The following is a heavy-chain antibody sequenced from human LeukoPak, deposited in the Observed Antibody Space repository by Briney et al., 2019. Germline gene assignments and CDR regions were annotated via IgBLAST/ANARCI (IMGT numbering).Heavy chain of an antibody. V-gene: IGHV3-30*04. D-gene: IGHD3-10*01. CDR1: GFTFSSYA. CDR2: ISYDGSNK. Sequence: GGSLRLSCAASGFTFSSYAMHWVRQAPGKGLEWVAVISYDGSNKYYADSVKGRFTISRDNSKNTLYLQMNSLRAEDTAVYYCAREARLWFGELLGNDAFDIWGQGTMVTVSS. CDR3: AREARLWFGELLGNDAFDI. J-gene: IGHJ3*02.